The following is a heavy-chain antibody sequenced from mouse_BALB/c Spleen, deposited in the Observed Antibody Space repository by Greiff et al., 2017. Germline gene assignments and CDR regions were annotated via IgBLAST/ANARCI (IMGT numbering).Heavy chain of an antibody. J-gene: IGHJ2*01. CDR1: GFTFSSYA. CDR3: ARGWITTVPFDY. CDR2: ISSGGST. Sequence: EVQRVESGGGLVKPGGSLKLSCAASGFTFSSYAMSWVRQTPEKRLEWVASISSGGSTYYPDSVKGRFTISRDNARNILYLQMSSLRSEDTAMYYCARGWITTVPFDYWGQGTTLTVSS. D-gene: IGHD1-1*01. V-gene: IGHV5-6-5*01.